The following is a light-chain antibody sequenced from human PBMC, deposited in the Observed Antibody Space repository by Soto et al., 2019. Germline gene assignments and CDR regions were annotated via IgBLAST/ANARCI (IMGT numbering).Light chain of an antibody. CDR1: QSVSSSY. J-gene: IGKJ5*01. Sequence: EIVLPQSPGTLSLSPPSRAPLSCSASQSVSSSYLAWYQQKPGQAPRLLLYGASSRATGIPDRFSGSGSGTDFTLTISRLEPEDFAVYYCQQRQYGPPITFGQGTRLEVK. CDR2: GAS. CDR3: QQRQYGPPIT. V-gene: IGKV3-20*01.